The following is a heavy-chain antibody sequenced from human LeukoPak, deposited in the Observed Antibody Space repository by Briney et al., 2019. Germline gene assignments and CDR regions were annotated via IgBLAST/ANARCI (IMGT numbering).Heavy chain of an antibody. CDR1: RFTPTSYL. CDR3: ASDRRCSSTSFYYFKY. Sequence: GGSLRLSCAASRFTPTSYLMTSVRQAPGKGLEWVANIKQDGSEKYYVDSGKGRFTISRDNAKNSLYLQMNSLRAEDTAEYYCASDRRCSSTSFYYFKYWGQRTLVTVSS. J-gene: IGHJ4*02. D-gene: IGHD2-2*01. CDR2: IKQDGSEK. V-gene: IGHV3-7*04.